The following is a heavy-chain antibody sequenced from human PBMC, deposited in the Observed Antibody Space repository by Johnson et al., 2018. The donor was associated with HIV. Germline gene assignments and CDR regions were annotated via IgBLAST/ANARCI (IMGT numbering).Heavy chain of an antibody. CDR1: GFTFSSYG. J-gene: IGHJ3*02. CDR2: IWYDGSNK. Sequence: QVQLVESGGGVVQPGRSLRLSCAASGFTFSSYGMHWVRQVPGKGLDWVAVIWYDGSNKYYADSVKGRFTISRDNSKNTLYLQMNSLRAEDKAVYYCAKDSMGYNGNQFEAFDIWGQGTMVTVSS. CDR3: AKDSMGYNGNQFEAFDI. V-gene: IGHV3-33*06. D-gene: IGHD1-14*01.